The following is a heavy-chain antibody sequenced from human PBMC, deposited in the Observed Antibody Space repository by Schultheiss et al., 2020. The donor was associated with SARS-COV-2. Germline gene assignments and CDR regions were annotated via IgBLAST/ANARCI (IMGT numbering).Heavy chain of an antibody. D-gene: IGHD3-3*01. CDR2: INHSGST. CDR3: ARGRGRITIFGVVIIHRLFDY. V-gene: IGHV4-34*01. J-gene: IGHJ4*02. Sequence: SQTLSLTCAVYGGSFSGYYWSWIRQPPGKGLEWIGEINHSGSTNYNPSLKSRVTISVDTSKNQFSLKLSSVTAADTAVYYCARGRGRITIFGVVIIHRLFDYWGQGTLVTVSS. CDR1: GGSFSGYY.